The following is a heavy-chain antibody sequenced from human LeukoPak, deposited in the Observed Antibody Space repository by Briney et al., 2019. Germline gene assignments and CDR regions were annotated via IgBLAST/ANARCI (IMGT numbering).Heavy chain of an antibody. V-gene: IGHV3-7*01. J-gene: IGHJ3*02. D-gene: IGHD3/OR15-3a*01. CDR3: ARDMDI. Sequence: GGSLRLSCAASGFTLCNYWMSWVRQAPGKGLEWVANIKPDGSDKHYVDSVKGRFTISRDNPENSMYLQMTGLRAEDTALYYCARDMDIWGQGTMVTVSS. CDR1: GFTLCNYW. CDR2: IKPDGSDK.